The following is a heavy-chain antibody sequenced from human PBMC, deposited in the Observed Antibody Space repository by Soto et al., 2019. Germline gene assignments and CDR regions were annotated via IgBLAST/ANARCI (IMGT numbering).Heavy chain of an antibody. CDR2: IWYDGSNK. J-gene: IGHJ4*02. CDR1: GFAFSNYG. CDR3: AGSPPGVSGRYYFDY. V-gene: IGHV3-33*01. Sequence: QVQLVESGGGVVQPGRSLRLSCAASGFAFSNYGMYWVRRAPGKGLEWVALIWYDGSNKYYGDSVKGRFTISRDNSKNTLYLRMNSLRADDTAVYYCAGSPPGVSGRYYFDYWGQGTLVSVSS.